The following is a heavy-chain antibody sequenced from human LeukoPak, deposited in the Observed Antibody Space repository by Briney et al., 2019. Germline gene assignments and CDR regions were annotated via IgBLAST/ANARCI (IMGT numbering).Heavy chain of an antibody. CDR2: ISSGSSYV. CDR3: ARAGYSYGYYYYYYYMDV. CDR1: GFTFSRYS. D-gene: IGHD5-18*01. V-gene: IGHV3-21*01. Sequence: GGSLRLSCAVSGFTFSRYSMNWVRRAPGKGLQWVSSISSGSSYVYYSDSVKGRFTISRDNAKNSLYLQMNSLRAEDTAVYYCARAGYSYGYYYYYYYMDVWGKGTTVTISS. J-gene: IGHJ6*03.